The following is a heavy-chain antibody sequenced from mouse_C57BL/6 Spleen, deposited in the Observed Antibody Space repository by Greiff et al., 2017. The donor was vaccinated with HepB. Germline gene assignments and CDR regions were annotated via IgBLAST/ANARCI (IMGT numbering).Heavy chain of an antibody. CDR2: IYPGSGST. D-gene: IGHD1-1*01. V-gene: IGHV1-55*01. CDR1: GYTFTSYW. CDR3: ARPLGSSPLYAMDY. Sequence: QVQLQQPGAELVKPGASVKMSCKASGYTFTSYWITWVKQRPGQGLEWIGDIYPGSGSTNYNEKFKSKATLTVDTSSSTAYMQLSSLTSEDSAVYYCARPLGSSPLYAMDYWGQGTSVTVSS. J-gene: IGHJ4*01.